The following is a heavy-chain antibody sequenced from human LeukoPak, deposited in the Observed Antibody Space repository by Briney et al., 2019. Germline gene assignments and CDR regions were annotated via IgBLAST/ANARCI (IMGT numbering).Heavy chain of an antibody. V-gene: IGHV4-4*02. Sequence: PSETLSLTCAVSAGSIRTTNWWAWVRQTPGKGLEWIGEIYHTGKTNYNPSLKSRVAMSVDRSKNQFSLNLTSVTAADTAIYYCARAYFLRLDPWGQGTLVAVSS. CDR3: ARAYFLRLDP. J-gene: IGHJ5*02. D-gene: IGHD2-21*01. CDR1: AGSIRTTNW. CDR2: IYHTGKT.